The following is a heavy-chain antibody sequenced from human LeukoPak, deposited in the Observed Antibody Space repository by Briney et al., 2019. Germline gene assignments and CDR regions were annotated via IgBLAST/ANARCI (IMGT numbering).Heavy chain of an antibody. CDR2: IYHSGST. CDR3: AREPYYYDSSGYYSPLDY. Sequence: KTSETPSLTRTVSGCSISSGYYWGWIRQPPGKGLEWIGSIYHSGSTYYNPSLKSRVTISVDTSKNQFSLKLSSVTAADTAVYYCAREPYYYDSSGYYSPLDYWGQGTLVTVSS. J-gene: IGHJ4*02. V-gene: IGHV4-38-2*02. CDR1: GCSISSGYY. D-gene: IGHD3-22*01.